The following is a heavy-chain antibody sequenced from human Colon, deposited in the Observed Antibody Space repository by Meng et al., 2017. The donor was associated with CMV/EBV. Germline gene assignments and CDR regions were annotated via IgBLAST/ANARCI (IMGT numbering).Heavy chain of an antibody. V-gene: IGHV3-21*01. J-gene: IGHJ4*02. D-gene: IGHD1-14*01. CDR2: ISSRSTYI. CDR3: ARAPGNYLSPYYFDF. Sequence: GGSLRLSCAPSGFTFTDYSLNWVRQAPGKVLEWVSSISSRSTYISYADSVRGRSTASRDYANNPLYLQIDSLRAEDTAVYYCARAPGNYLSPYYFDFWGQGTLVTVSS. CDR1: GFTFTDYS.